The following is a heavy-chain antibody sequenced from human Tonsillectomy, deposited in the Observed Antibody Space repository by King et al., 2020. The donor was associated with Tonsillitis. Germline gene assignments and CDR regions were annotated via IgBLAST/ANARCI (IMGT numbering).Heavy chain of an antibody. CDR3: GRDCSSTSCYRSLDY. CDR1: GYTFTGYY. V-gene: IGHV1-2*02. CDR2: INPNSGGT. Sequence: QLVQSGAEVKKPGASVKVSCKTSGYTFTGYYIHWVRQAPGQGLEWMGWINPNSGGTNYAQRFQGRVTMTRDTSISTAYLELSRLKSDDTAVYYCGRDCSSTSCYRSLDYWGQGTLVTVSS. D-gene: IGHD2-2*02. J-gene: IGHJ4*02.